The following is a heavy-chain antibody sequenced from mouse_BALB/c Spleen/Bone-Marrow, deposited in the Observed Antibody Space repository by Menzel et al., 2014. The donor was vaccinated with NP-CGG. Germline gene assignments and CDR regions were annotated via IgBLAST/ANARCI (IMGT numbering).Heavy chain of an antibody. J-gene: IGHJ2*01. CDR2: INPSNGRT. V-gene: IGHV1S81*02. CDR1: GYTFTSYW. CDR3: VRTYCDY. Sequence: VQLQQSGAELVKPGASVKLSCKASGYTFTSYWMHWVKQRPGQGLEWIGEINPSNGRTNYNEKFKSKATLTVDKSSSTACMQGSNRTSEDCAVYYCVRTYCDYWGQGTTLTVSS.